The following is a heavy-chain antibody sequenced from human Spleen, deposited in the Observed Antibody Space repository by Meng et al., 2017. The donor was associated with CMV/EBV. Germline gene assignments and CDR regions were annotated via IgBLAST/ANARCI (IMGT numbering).Heavy chain of an antibody. CDR3: ARDSSAIDY. Sequence: GESLKIFCAASGFTFSSYVMHWVRQAPGKGLEWVAVISYDGSNKYYADSVKGRFTISRDNSKNTLYLQMNSLRAEDTAVYYCARDSSAIDYWGQGTLVTVSS. CDR1: GFTFSSYV. V-gene: IGHV3-30*19. J-gene: IGHJ4*02. CDR2: ISYDGSNK. D-gene: IGHD6-19*01.